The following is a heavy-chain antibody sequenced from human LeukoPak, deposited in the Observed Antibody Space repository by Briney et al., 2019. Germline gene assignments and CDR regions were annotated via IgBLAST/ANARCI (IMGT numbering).Heavy chain of an antibody. J-gene: IGHJ4*02. D-gene: IGHD5-12*01. CDR3: ARVYPKDGYRGYEPLYYFDY. CDR2: IYYSGST. Sequence: PSQTLSLICTVSGGSISSGDYYWSWIRQPPGKGLEWIGYIYYSGSTYYNPSLKSRVTIPVDTSKNQFSLKLSSVTAADTAVYYCARVYPKDGYRGYEPLYYFDYWGQGTLVTVSS. CDR1: GGSISSGDYY. V-gene: IGHV4-30-4*01.